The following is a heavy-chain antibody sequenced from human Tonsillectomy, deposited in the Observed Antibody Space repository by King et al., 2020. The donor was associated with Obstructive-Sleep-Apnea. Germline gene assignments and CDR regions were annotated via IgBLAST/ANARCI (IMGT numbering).Heavy chain of an antibody. CDR1: GYTFTSYG. CDR3: ARGGYCTNGVCSQRSSYYGMDV. J-gene: IGHJ6*02. V-gene: IGHV1-18*04. D-gene: IGHD2-8*01. Sequence: VQLVESGAEVKKPGASVKVSCKASGYTFTSYGISWVRQAPGQGLEWMGWISAYNGNTNYAQKLQGRVTMTTDTSTSTAYMELRSLRSDDTAVYYCARGGYCTNGVCSQRSSYYGMDVWGQGTTVTVSS. CDR2: ISAYNGNT.